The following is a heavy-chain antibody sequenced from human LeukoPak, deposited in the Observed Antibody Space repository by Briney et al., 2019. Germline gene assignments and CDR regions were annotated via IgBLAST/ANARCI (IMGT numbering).Heavy chain of an antibody. D-gene: IGHD5-18*01. CDR1: GYTFTSYY. CDR3: ARDMIQLSGGPASWFDP. CDR2: INPSGGST. Sequence: ASVKVSCKASGYTFTSYYMHWARQAPGQGLEWMGIINPSGGSTSYAQKFQGRVTMTRDTSTSTVYMELSSLRSEDTAVYYCARDMIQLSGGPASWFDPWGQGTLVTVSS. V-gene: IGHV1-46*01. J-gene: IGHJ5*02.